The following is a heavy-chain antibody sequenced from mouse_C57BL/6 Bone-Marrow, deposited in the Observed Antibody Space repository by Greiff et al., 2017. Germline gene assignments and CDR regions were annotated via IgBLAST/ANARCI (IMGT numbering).Heavy chain of an antibody. D-gene: IGHD2-5*01. CDR1: GFSLTSYG. V-gene: IGHV2-5*01. CDR2: IWRGGST. Sequence: VQLQESGPGLVQPSQSLSITCTVSGFSLTSYGVHWVRQSPGKGLEWLGVIWRGGSTDYNAAFMSRLSITKDNSKSQVFFKMNSLQADDTAIYYCANTIVTSYYAMDYWGQGTSVTVSS. CDR3: ANTIVTSYYAMDY. J-gene: IGHJ4*01.